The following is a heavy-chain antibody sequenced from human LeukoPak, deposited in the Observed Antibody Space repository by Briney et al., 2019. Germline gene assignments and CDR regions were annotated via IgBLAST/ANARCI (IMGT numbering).Heavy chain of an antibody. CDR2: IYGGGST. CDR3: AELGITMIGGV. J-gene: IGHJ6*04. CDR1: GFTFSSYS. V-gene: IGHV3-23*01. D-gene: IGHD3-10*02. Sequence: PGGSLRLSCVVSGFTFSSYSMSWVRQAPGKGLEWVSVIYGGGSTDYADSVKGRFTISRDNAKNSLYLQMNSLRAEDTAVYYCAELGITMIGGVWGKGTTVTISS.